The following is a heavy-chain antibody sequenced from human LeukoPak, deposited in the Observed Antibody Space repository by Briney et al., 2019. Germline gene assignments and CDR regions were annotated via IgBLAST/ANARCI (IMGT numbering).Heavy chain of an antibody. CDR3: ERGGYSGSGRYYFHS. D-gene: IGHD2-21*01. J-gene: IGHJ4*02. CDR1: GFTFSSYW. V-gene: IGHV3-74*01. CDR2: IKSDGSNT. Sequence: PGGSLRLSCAASGFTFSSYWMHWVRQAPGKGLVWVSRIKSDGSNTNYADSVKGRFTISRDNAKNTLHLQMNSLRAEDTAVYYCERGGYSGSGRYYFHSWAKGTLVPVPS.